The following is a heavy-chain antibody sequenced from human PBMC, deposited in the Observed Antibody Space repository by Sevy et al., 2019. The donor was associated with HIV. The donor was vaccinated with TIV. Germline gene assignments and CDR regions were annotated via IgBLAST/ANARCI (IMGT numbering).Heavy chain of an antibody. J-gene: IGHJ4*02. CDR2: IINGGTTI. Sequence: GGSLRLSCAASGFSFSSYEMNWVRQAPGKGLEWVSYIINGGTTISYSDSVRGRFTISRDNARNLLYLQMNSLRAEDTAVYYCARDLPPSATTVAHFDCWGQGTLVTVSS. CDR3: ARDLPPSATTVAHFDC. V-gene: IGHV3-48*03. D-gene: IGHD4-17*01. CDR1: GFSFSSYE.